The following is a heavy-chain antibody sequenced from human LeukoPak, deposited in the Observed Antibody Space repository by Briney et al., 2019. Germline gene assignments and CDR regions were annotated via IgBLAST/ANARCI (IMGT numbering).Heavy chain of an antibody. CDR3: ARDGYCYNYPYGMDV. CDR2: IYYGGTT. D-gene: IGHD5-24*01. CDR1: GGSISSYY. J-gene: IGHJ6*02. Sequence: SETLSLTCTVSGGSISSYYWTWIRQTPGKGLEWIGYIYYGGTTDSNPSLKSRVTISLDTSKKQFSLKLSSVTSADTAIYYCARDGYCYNYPYGMDVWGQGTTVTVSS. V-gene: IGHV4-59*13.